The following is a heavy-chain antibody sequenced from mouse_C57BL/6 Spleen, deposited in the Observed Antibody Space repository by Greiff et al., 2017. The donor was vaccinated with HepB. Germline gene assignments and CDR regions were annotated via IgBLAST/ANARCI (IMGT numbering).Heavy chain of an antibody. CDR2: IDPNSGGT. Sequence: VQLQQSGAELVKPGASVKLSCKASGYTFTSYWMHWVKQRPGRGLEWIGRIDPNSGGTKYNEKFKSKATLTVDKPSSTAYMQLSSLTSEDSAVYYCARSFITTVVATGYYAMDYWGQGTSVTVSS. J-gene: IGHJ4*01. CDR1: GYTFTSYW. D-gene: IGHD1-1*01. V-gene: IGHV1-72*01. CDR3: ARSFITTVVATGYYAMDY.